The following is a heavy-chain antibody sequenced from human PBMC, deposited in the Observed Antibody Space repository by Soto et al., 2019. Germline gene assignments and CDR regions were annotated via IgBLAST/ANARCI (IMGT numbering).Heavy chain of an antibody. CDR1: GGSVSSGSYY. D-gene: IGHD3-10*01. J-gene: IGHJ3*02. V-gene: IGHV4-61*01. Sequence: TSETLSLTCTVSGGSVSSGSYYWSWIRQPPGKGLEWIGYIYYSGSTNYNPSLKSRVTISVDTSKNQFSLKLSSVTAADTAVYYCARSHYYGSGSYYDRFGSPAFDIWGQGTMVTVSS. CDR3: ARSHYYGSGSYYDRFGSPAFDI. CDR2: IYYSGST.